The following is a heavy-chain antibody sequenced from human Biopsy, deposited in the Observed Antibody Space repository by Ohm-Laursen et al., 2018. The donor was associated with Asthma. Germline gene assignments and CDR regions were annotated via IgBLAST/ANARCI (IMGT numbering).Heavy chain of an antibody. CDR1: GSTFGNFW. D-gene: IGHD1-26*01. CDR3: ARIGPEWELPGREYSLHH. V-gene: IGHV3-21*01. J-gene: IGHJ1*01. CDR2: ISTASSFI. Sequence: SLRLSCSASGSTFGNFWMSWGRQTPGKGLEWVASISTASSFIYYADSVRGRFTTSRDNARNSVYLQMNSLRAEDTALYYCARIGPEWELPGREYSLHHWGEGTLVTVSS.